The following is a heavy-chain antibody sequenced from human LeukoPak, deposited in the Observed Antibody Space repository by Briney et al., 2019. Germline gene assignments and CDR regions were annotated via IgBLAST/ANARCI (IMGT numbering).Heavy chain of an antibody. J-gene: IGHJ4*02. CDR3: AREEHCSGGNCYAFDY. V-gene: IGHV1-2*02. CDR1: GYTFTFSN. CDR2: INPNSGGT. D-gene: IGHD2-15*01. Sequence: ASVTVSFTSSGYTFTFSNMHWVRHAPGQGLEWMGWINPNSGGTNDAQKLQGRVTMTRDTPISTAYMKLSRLRSDDTAVYYWAREEHCSGGNCYAFDYWGQGTLVTVSS.